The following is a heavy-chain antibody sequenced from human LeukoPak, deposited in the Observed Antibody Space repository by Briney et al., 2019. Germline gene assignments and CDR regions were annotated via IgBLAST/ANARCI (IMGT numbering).Heavy chain of an antibody. Sequence: ASLTVSCKASGYTFTSYGISWVRQAPGQGLEWMGWISAYNGNTNYAQKLQGRVTMTTDTSTSTAYMELRSLRSDDTAVYYCARDLYSGSLLGFDPWGQGTLVTVSS. D-gene: IGHD1-26*01. V-gene: IGHV1-18*01. CDR1: GYTFTSYG. CDR3: ARDLYSGSLLGFDP. J-gene: IGHJ5*02. CDR2: ISAYNGNT.